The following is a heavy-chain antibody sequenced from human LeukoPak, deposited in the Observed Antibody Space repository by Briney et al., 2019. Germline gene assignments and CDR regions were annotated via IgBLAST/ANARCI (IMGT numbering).Heavy chain of an antibody. CDR1: GGSISSSSYY. CDR2: IYYSGST. V-gene: IGHV4-61*05. Sequence: SETLSLTCTVSGGSISSSSYYWGWIRQPPGKGLEWIGNIYYSGSTHYNPSLKSRVTLSVDTSKNQFSLKLSSVTAADTAVYYCASTPPAFYYDSWFDPWGQGTLVIVSS. J-gene: IGHJ5*02. D-gene: IGHD3-22*01. CDR3: ASTPPAFYYDSWFDP.